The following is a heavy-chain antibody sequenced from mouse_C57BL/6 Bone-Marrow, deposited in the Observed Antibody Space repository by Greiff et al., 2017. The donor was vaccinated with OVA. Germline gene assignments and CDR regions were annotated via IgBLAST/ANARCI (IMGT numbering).Heavy chain of an antibody. D-gene: IGHD1-1*01. CDR2: IYPGSGST. CDR1: GYTFTSYW. V-gene: IGHV1-55*01. J-gene: IGHJ1*03. Sequence: VQLQQPGAELVKPGASVKMSCKASGYTFTSYWITWVKQRPGQGLEWIGDIYPGSGSTNYHEKFKSKATLTVDTSSSTAYMQLSSLTSEDSAVYYCARRVYYYGSSYVGYFDVWGTGTTVTVSS. CDR3: ARRVYYYGSSYVGYFDV.